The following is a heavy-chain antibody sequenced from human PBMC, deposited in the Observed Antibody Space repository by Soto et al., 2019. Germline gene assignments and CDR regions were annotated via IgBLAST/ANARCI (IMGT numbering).Heavy chain of an antibody. CDR2: INSDGSST. D-gene: IGHD1-1*01. CDR3: AKDGRLGQFDY. CDR1: GFTLRGYW. Sequence: EVQLVESGGGLVQPGGSLRLSCADSGFTLRGYWMHWVRQATGKGLVWVSRINSDGSSTSYADSVKGRFTISRDNVKNTLYLKINSLRAEDSAVYYCAKDGRLGQFDYWGQGTLVPASS. V-gene: IGHV3-74*01. J-gene: IGHJ4*02.